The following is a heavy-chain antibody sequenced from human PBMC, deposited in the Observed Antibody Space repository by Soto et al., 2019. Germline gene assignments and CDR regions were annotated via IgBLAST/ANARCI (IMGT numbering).Heavy chain of an antibody. J-gene: IGHJ4*02. Sequence: PGESLKISCKVSGFSSATYWITWVRQVSGKALEWMGRIDPSDSYTNYSPSFQGHVTISADKSINTAYLQWSSLKASDTAMYYCARLPSKGGPKTDSWGQGTLVTVSS. D-gene: IGHD3-16*01. CDR2: IDPSDSYT. CDR3: ARLPSKGGPKTDS. CDR1: GFSSATYW. V-gene: IGHV5-10-1*01.